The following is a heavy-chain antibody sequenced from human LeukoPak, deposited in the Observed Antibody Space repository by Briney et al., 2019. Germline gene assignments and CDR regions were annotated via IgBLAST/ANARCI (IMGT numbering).Heavy chain of an antibody. D-gene: IGHD3-9*01. CDR3: ARQAAEYYDILTGYYMGAKDAFDI. V-gene: IGHV1-3*01. J-gene: IGHJ3*02. CDR2: INAGNGNT. CDR1: GYTFTSYA. Sequence: ASVKVSCKASGYTFTSYAMHWVRQAPGQRLEWMGWINAGNGNTKYSQKFQGRVTITRDTSASTAYMELSSLRSEDTAVYYCARQAAEYYDILTGYYMGAKDAFDIWGQGTMVTVSS.